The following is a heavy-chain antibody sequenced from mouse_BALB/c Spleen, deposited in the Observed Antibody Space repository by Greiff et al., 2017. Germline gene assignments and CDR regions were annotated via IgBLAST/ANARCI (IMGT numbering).Heavy chain of an antibody. J-gene: IGHJ2*01. D-gene: IGHD1-1*01. CDR1: GFTFSSFG. V-gene: IGHV5-17*02. CDR3: ARSEDYGSSYIFDY. CDR2: ISSGSSTI. Sequence: EVKLMESGGGLVQPGGSRKLSCAASGFTFSSFGMHWVRQAPEKGLEWVAYISSGSSTIYYADTVKGRFTISRDNPKNTLFLQMTSLRSEDTAMYYCARSEDYGSSYIFDYWGQGTTLTVSS.